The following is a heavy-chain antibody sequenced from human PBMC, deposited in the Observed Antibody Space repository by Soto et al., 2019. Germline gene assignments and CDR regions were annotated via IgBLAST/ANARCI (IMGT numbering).Heavy chain of an antibody. D-gene: IGHD4-4*01. Sequence: GGSLRLSCAASGFTFSSYSMNWVRQAPGKGLEWVSSISSSSSYIYYADSVKGRFTISRDNAKNSLYLQMNSLRAEDTAVYYCARAVQYPRSYYYYYMDVWGKGTTVTVSS. CDR2: ISSSSSYI. CDR1: GFTFSSYS. V-gene: IGHV3-21*01. J-gene: IGHJ6*03. CDR3: ARAVQYPRSYYYYYMDV.